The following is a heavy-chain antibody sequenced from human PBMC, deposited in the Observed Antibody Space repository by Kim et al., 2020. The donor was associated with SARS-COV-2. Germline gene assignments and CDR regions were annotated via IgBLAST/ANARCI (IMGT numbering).Heavy chain of an antibody. D-gene: IGHD6-6*01. V-gene: IGHV7-4-1*02. CDR3: ARGVFEYSSSFDY. J-gene: IGHJ4*02. Sequence: ARGFTGRFVFSLDTSVSTAYLQISSLKAEDTAVYYCARGVFEYSSSFDYWGQGTLVTVSS.